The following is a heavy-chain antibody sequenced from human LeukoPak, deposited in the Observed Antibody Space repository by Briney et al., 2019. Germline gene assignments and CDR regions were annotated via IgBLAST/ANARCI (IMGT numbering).Heavy chain of an antibody. V-gene: IGHV4-39*01. Sequence: SETLSLTCTVSGGSISSGGYYWSWIRQHPGKGLEWIGYIYYSGSTYYNPSLKSRVTISSDTSRNQFSLRLSSVTAADTAVYYCARHGYGSGNWVDYWGQGTLVTVSS. CDR3: ARHGYGSGNWVDY. CDR1: GGSISSGGYY. CDR2: IYYSGST. J-gene: IGHJ4*02. D-gene: IGHD3-10*01.